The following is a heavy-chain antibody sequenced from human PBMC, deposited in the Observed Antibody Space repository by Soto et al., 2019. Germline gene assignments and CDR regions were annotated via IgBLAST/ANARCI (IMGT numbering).Heavy chain of an antibody. Sequence: SETLSLTCAVSGGSIRGYYWSWIRQAPGKGLEWIGYMFYTGSTNYNPSLNSRVTIPIDTSKNQFSLKLKSVTAADTAVYFCARSRYYSDFYFDYWGQGILVTVSS. CDR3: ARSRYYSDFYFDY. V-gene: IGHV4-59*01. J-gene: IGHJ4*02. D-gene: IGHD4-17*01. CDR2: MFYTGST. CDR1: GGSIRGYY.